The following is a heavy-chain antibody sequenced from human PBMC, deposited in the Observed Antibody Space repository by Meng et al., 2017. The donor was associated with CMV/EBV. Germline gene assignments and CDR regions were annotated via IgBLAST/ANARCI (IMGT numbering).Heavy chain of an antibody. Sequence: SVKVSCKASGGTFSSYAISWVRQAPGQGLEWMGGIIPILGIANYAQNFQGRVTITADKSTNTAYMGPRSLRSEDTAVYYCARGIAARNYYYYGMDVWGQGTTVTVSS. J-gene: IGHJ6*02. V-gene: IGHV1-69*10. CDR3: ARGIAARNYYYYGMDV. CDR2: IIPILGIA. CDR1: GGTFSSYA. D-gene: IGHD6-6*01.